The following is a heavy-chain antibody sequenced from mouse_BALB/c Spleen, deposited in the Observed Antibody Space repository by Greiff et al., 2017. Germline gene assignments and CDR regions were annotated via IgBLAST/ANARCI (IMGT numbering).Heavy chain of an antibody. Sequence: VQLKESGAELVKPGASVKLSCTASGFNIKDTYMHWVKQRPEQGLEWIGRIDPANGNTKYDPKFQGKATITADTSSNTAYLQLSSLTSEDTAVYYCALYGYDEGVYAMDYWGQGTSVTVSS. D-gene: IGHD2-2*01. J-gene: IGHJ4*01. CDR1: GFNIKDTY. CDR3: ALYGYDEGVYAMDY. CDR2: IDPANGNT. V-gene: IGHV14-3*02.